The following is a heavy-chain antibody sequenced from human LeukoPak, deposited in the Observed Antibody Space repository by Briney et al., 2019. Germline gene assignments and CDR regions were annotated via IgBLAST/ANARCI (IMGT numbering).Heavy chain of an antibody. CDR2: IIPIFGTA. J-gene: IGHJ5*02. V-gene: IGHV1-69*05. D-gene: IGHD1-7*01. CDR1: GGTFSSYA. Sequence: SVKVSCKASGGTFSSYAISWVRQAPGQGLEWMGGIIPIFGTANYAQKFQGRVTITTDESMSTAYMELSSLRSEDTAVYYCASDITGTTMGYNWFDPWGQGTLVTVSS. CDR3: ASDITGTTMGYNWFDP.